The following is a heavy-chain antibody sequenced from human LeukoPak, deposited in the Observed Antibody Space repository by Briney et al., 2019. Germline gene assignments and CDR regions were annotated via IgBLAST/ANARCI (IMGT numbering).Heavy chain of an antibody. Sequence: PSETLSLTCAVSGYSISSGYYGGWIRPPPGKGLEWIGIIYHSGSTYYNPSLKSRVTISVDTSKNQFSLKLSSVTAADTAVYYCASSGVVVPAVDFDYWGQGTLVTVSS. CDR3: ASSGVVVPAVDFDY. D-gene: IGHD2-2*01. J-gene: IGHJ4*02. V-gene: IGHV4-38-2*01. CDR1: GYSISSGYY. CDR2: IYHSGST.